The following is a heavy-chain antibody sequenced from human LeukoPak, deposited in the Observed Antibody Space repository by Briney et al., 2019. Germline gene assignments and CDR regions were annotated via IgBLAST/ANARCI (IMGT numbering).Heavy chain of an antibody. Sequence: PSETLSLTCTVSGGSLITYYWSWIRQPPGKGLEWIGYIYYSGSTNYNPSLKSRVTISVDTSKNQFSLKLSSVTAADTAVYYCARLQSEDYDSLVYFDYWGQGTLVTVSS. CDR2: IYYSGST. CDR1: GGSLITYY. CDR3: ARLQSEDYDSLVYFDY. J-gene: IGHJ4*02. V-gene: IGHV4-59*01. D-gene: IGHD3-22*01.